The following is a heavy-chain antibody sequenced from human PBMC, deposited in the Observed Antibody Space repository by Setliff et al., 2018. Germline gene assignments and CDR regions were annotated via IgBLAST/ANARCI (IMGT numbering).Heavy chain of an antibody. CDR3: ARAPSSIGVGGSLLH. D-gene: IGHD6-19*01. CDR1: GYAFITFG. V-gene: IGHV1-18*01. Sequence: ASVKVSCKTSGYAFITFGMSWVRQAPGQGLEWMGWMSPVYGIANYARKFQGRVTLTADTSTTTAYLELRGLSSDDTAVYYCARAPSSIGVGGSLLHWGQGTLVTVSS. CDR2: MSPVYGIA. J-gene: IGHJ4*02.